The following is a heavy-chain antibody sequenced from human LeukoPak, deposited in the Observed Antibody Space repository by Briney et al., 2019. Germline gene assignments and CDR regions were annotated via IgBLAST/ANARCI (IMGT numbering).Heavy chain of an antibody. CDR2: ISYDGSNK. CDR3: AKWGPYDILTGRIN. D-gene: IGHD3-9*01. CDR1: GFTFSSYG. J-gene: IGHJ4*02. V-gene: IGHV3-30*18. Sequence: GGSLRLSCAASGFTFSSYGMHWVRQAPGKGLEWVAVISYDGSNKYYADSVKGRFTISRENSKNSLYLQMNSLRAEDTVVYYCAKWGPYDILTGRINWGQGPLVTVSS.